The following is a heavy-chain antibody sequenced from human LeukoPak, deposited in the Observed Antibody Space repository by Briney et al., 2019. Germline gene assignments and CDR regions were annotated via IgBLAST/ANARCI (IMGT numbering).Heavy chain of an antibody. CDR2: IKQDGSEE. V-gene: IGHV3-7*01. J-gene: IGHJ3*02. Sequence: GGSLRLSCAASGFTFSRYWMSWVRQAPGKGPEWVANIKQDGSEEYYVDSVRGRFTISRDNARTSLYLQMNSLRAEDTAVYYCATHCSSVSCSLATFDIWGQGTMVTVSS. CDR1: GFTFSRYW. D-gene: IGHD2-2*01. CDR3: ATHCSSVSCSLATFDI.